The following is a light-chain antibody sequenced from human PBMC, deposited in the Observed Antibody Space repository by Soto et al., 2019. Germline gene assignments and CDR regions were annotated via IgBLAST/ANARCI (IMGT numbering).Light chain of an antibody. J-gene: IGLJ2*01. CDR1: SSDIGGYKH. CDR3: SSYTSSSNTHVI. V-gene: IGLV2-14*01. CDR2: EVS. Sequence: QSVLTQPASVSGSLGQSITISCTGSSSDIGGYKHVSWYQQHPGKAPKLMIYEVSNRPSGVSNRLSASKSGNTASLTTSGLQAEDEAEYYCSSYTSSSNTHVIFGGGTKLTVL.